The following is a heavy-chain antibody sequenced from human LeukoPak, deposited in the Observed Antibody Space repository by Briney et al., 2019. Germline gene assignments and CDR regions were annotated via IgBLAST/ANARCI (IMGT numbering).Heavy chain of an antibody. CDR2: LTTDSRYI. Sequence: GGSLRLSCAVSGLTFSSYDMNWVRQAPGKGLEWVSSLTTDSRYIYYADSVKGRFTISRDNAKNSLYLEMNNLRAEDTAVYYCARGGVTAIRSDAFDIWGQGTKVTVSS. CDR3: ARGGVTAIRSDAFDI. J-gene: IGHJ3*02. CDR1: GLTFSSYD. D-gene: IGHD2-21*02. V-gene: IGHV3-21*01.